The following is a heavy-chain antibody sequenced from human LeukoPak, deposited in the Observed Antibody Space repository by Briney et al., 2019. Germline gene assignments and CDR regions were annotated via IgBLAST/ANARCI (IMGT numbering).Heavy chain of an antibody. CDR2: INHSGST. D-gene: IGHD3-10*01. Sequence: SETLSLTCAVYGGSFSGYYWGWIRQPPGKGLEWIGEINHSGSTNYNPSLKSRVTISVDTSKNQFSLKLSSVTAADTAVYYCARVPRYMVRGPHDAFDIWGQGTMVTVSS. CDR3: ARVPRYMVRGPHDAFDI. J-gene: IGHJ3*02. CDR1: GGSFSGYY. V-gene: IGHV4-34*01.